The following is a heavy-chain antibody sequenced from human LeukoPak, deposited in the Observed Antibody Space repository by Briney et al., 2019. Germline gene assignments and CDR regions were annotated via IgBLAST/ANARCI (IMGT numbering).Heavy chain of an antibody. D-gene: IGHD4-17*01. Sequence: GGSLRLSCAASGVIFNNFAFHWVRQAPGKGLEWVAAVAFDGGNKHYADSVRGRLTISRDNSKNTLYLQMNSLRAEDTAVYYCARAGRADGDYHYFDYWGQGALVTVSS. CDR3: ARAGRADGDYHYFDY. CDR2: VAFDGGNK. CDR1: GVIFNNFA. V-gene: IGHV3-30-3*01. J-gene: IGHJ4*02.